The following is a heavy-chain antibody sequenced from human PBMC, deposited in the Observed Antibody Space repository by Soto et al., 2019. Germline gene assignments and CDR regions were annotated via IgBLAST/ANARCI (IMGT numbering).Heavy chain of an antibody. CDR1: GFTFSDHY. J-gene: IGHJ4*02. Sequence: EVQLVEAGGGLVQPGGSLRLSCAASGFTFSDHYMDWVRQAPGKGLEWVGRSKNKADSYTTEYAASVKGRFTISRDGSKNSLFLQMNSLTTECTAVYYCTVWGSGNDFGAAWGQGILVTVSS. CDR3: TVWGSGNDFGAA. CDR2: SKNKADSYTT. D-gene: IGHD3-10*01. V-gene: IGHV3-72*01.